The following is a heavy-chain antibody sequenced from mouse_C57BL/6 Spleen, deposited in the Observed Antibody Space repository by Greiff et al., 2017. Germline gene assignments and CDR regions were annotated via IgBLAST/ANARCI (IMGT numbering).Heavy chain of an antibody. Sequence: QVQLQQSGAELVKPGASVKLSCKASGYTFTSYWMHWVKQRPGQGLEWIGMIHPNSGSTNYNEKFKSKATLTVDKSSSTAYMQLSSLTSEDSAVYYCARGDGNSAWFAYWGQGTLVTVSA. J-gene: IGHJ3*01. CDR2: IHPNSGST. CDR3: ARGDGNSAWFAY. V-gene: IGHV1-64*01. D-gene: IGHD2-1*01. CDR1: GYTFTSYW.